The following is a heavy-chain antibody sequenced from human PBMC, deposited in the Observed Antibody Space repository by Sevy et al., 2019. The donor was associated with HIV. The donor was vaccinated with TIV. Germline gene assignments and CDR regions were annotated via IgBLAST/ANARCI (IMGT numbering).Heavy chain of an antibody. J-gene: IGHJ5*02. D-gene: IGHD2-2*01. CDR3: ARSPPVVVVPGAPSWFDP. V-gene: IGHV4-34*01. CDR2: INESGIT. CDR1: DGSFSGYY. Sequence: SETLSLTCAVHDGSFSGYYWNWIRQLPGKGLEWIGEINESGITYYNPSPKSRVTISVDTSKKHLSLKLNSVTAVDSAVYFCARSPPVVVVPGAPSWFDPWGQGTLVTVSS.